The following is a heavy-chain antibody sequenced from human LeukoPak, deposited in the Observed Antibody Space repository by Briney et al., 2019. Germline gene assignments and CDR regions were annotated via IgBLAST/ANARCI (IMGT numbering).Heavy chain of an antibody. D-gene: IGHD2-15*01. V-gene: IGHV4-39*07. Sequence: SETLSLTCTVSGGSISSSSYYWGWIRQPPGKGLEWIGSIYYSGSTYYNPSLKSRVTISVDTSKNQFSLKLSSVTAADTAVYYCATTTHGGLVAFDIWGQGTMVTVSS. CDR1: GGSISSSSYY. J-gene: IGHJ3*02. CDR2: IYYSGST. CDR3: ATTTHGGLVAFDI.